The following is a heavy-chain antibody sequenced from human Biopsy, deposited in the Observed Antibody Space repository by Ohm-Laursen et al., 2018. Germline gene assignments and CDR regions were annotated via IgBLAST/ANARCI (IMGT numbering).Heavy chain of an antibody. Sequence: SLRLSCSASGVTLSGYSMNWVRQAPGKGLEWVSSISASSSYIYYADSVKGRFTVSKENGKNSLYLHMNSLRAEDKAVYYCATEVVPGGIGGHWLDPWGPGTPVPVPS. V-gene: IGHV3-21*01. J-gene: IGHJ5*02. D-gene: IGHD2-15*01. CDR3: ATEVVPGGIGGHWLDP. CDR2: ISASSSYI. CDR1: GVTLSGYS.